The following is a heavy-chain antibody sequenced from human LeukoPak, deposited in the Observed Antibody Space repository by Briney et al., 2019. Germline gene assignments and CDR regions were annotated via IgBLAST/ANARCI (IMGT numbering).Heavy chain of an antibody. J-gene: IGHJ4*02. Sequence: AGGSLRLSCAASGFTFSSYAMNWVRQAPGKGLEWVSAISGSGRGGSTYYADSVKGRFTISRDNSKNTLYLQMNSLRAEDTAVYYCAKVRAPAFDYWGQGTLVTVSS. CDR2: ISGSGRGGST. V-gene: IGHV3-23*01. CDR1: GFTFSSYA. CDR3: AKVRAPAFDY.